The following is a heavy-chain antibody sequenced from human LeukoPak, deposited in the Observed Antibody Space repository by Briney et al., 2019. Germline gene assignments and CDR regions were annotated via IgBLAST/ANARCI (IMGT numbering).Heavy chain of an antibody. D-gene: IGHD2-2*01. CDR3: ARAPIVVVPAAGTGWFDP. CDR1: GGPFSGYY. CDR2: INHSGST. V-gene: IGHV4-34*01. Sequence: SEILSLTCAVYGGPFSGYYWSWIRQPPGKGLEWIGEINHSGSTNYNPSLKSRVTISVDTSKNQFSLKLSSVTAADTAVYYCARAPIVVVPAAGTGWFDPWGQGTLVTVSS. J-gene: IGHJ5*02.